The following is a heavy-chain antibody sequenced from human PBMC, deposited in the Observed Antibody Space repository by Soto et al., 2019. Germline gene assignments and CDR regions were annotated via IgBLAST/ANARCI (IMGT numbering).Heavy chain of an antibody. CDR2: VYYRGRS. CDR3: VSQRTTVPTQAYFDY. V-gene: IGHV4-39*01. CDR1: GGSVTNSSYH. D-gene: IGHD4-17*01. Sequence: PSETLSLTCTVSGGSVTNSSYHWGWIRQSPGKGLEWIGSVYYRGRSYSKSSVKSRVTISVDTSKNRFSLSLNSVTASDTAVYFSVSQRTTVPTQAYFDYWGPGALVTVSS. J-gene: IGHJ4*02.